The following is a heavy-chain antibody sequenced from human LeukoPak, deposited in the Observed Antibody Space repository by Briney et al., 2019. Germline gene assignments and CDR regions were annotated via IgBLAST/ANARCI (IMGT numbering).Heavy chain of an antibody. Sequence: GGSLRLSCAASGFTFSSYSMNWVRQAPGKGLEWVSTLSGSGDTIYYADTVKGRFTISRDNSKNTLYLQINSLRAEDTAVYYCARGIAAAGNSLPHIFDYWGQGTLVTVSS. J-gene: IGHJ4*02. CDR2: LSGSGDTI. D-gene: IGHD6-13*01. V-gene: IGHV3-23*01. CDR1: GFTFSSYS. CDR3: ARGIAAAGNSLPHIFDY.